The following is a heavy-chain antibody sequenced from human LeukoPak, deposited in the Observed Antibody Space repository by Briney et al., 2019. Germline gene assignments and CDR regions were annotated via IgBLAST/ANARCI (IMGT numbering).Heavy chain of an antibody. CDR2: ISSYNGNT. CDR3: ARDLAEVFFDYYYYMDV. CDR1: GYTFARHG. J-gene: IGHJ6*03. Sequence: GASVKVSCKASGYTFARHGITWVRQAPGQGLEWMGWISSYNGNTNYAQKFQGRVTMTTDTSTSTAYMELKSLRSDDTAGYYCARDLAEVFFDYYYYMDVWGKGTTVTVSS. V-gene: IGHV1-18*01. D-gene: IGHD3-3*01.